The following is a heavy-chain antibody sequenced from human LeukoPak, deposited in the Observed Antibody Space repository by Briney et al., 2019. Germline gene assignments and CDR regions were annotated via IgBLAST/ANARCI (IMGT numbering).Heavy chain of an antibody. CDR3: ANRDRMDY. CDR1: GLTFSNYA. V-gene: IGHV3-23*01. Sequence: QPGGSLRLSCAASGLTFSNYALSWVRQAPGKGLEWVSAISLSGGSTYYADSVRGRFTISRDNSKNTLYLQMNSLRAEDTAEYYCANRDRMDYWGQGTLVTVSS. J-gene: IGHJ4*02. CDR2: ISLSGGST.